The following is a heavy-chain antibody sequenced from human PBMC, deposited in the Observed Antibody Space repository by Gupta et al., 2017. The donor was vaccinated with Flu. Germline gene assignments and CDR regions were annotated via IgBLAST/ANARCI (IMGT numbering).Heavy chain of an antibody. CDR2: SRNKGDNYIT. Sequence: EVQLVESGGGLVQPGVSLRLSCAASGLPVSDHYLDGVRRSPGKGLEWGGRSRNKGDNYITEYATSVKGRFSISRDDSKNSLSLHMDTLKTEDTAIYYCARELYGKRRGMFFYYGMDFWGQGTTVTVSS. D-gene: IGHD3-3*01. CDR3: ARELYGKRRGMFFYYGMDF. J-gene: IGHJ6*02. V-gene: IGHV3-72*01. CDR1: GLPVSDHY.